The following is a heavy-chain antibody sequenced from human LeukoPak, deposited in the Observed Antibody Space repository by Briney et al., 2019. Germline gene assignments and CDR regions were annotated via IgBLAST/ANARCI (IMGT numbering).Heavy chain of an antibody. CDR3: ARLDGDYAFDI. V-gene: IGHV3-74*01. Sequence: GGSLRLSCAASAFTLSRYWMHSVRQAPGKGLVWVSHINSDGSSTTYADSVKGRFTIPRDNAKNTLYLQMNSLRAEDTAVYYCARLDGDYAFDIWGQGTMVTVSS. D-gene: IGHD4-17*01. CDR1: AFTLSRYW. J-gene: IGHJ3*02. CDR2: INSDGSST.